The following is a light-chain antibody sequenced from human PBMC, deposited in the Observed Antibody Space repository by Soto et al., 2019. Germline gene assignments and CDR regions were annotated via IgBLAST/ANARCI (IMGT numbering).Light chain of an antibody. Sequence: QSVLTQRPSVSGAPGQRVTISCTGSSSNIGAGYDVHWYQQLPGTAPKLLIYGNSNRPSGVPDRFSGSKSGTSASLAITGLQAEDEADYYCQSYDSSLNGGVFGVGTKLTVL. J-gene: IGLJ3*02. CDR2: GNS. V-gene: IGLV1-40*01. CDR1: SSNIGAGYD. CDR3: QSYDSSLNGGV.